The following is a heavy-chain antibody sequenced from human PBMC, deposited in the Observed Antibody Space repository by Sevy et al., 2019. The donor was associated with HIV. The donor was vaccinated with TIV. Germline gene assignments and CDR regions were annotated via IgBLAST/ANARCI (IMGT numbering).Heavy chain of an antibody. Sequence: SETLSLTCTVSGGSISSYYWSWIQQPPGKGLEWIGYIYYSGSTNYNPSLKSRVTISVDTSKNQFSLKLSSVTAADTAVYYCARMRYCSSTSCYLGGGYYYGMDVWGQGTTVTVSS. CDR2: IYYSGST. CDR3: ARMRYCSSTSCYLGGGYYYGMDV. D-gene: IGHD2-2*01. J-gene: IGHJ6*02. CDR1: GGSISSYY. V-gene: IGHV4-59*01.